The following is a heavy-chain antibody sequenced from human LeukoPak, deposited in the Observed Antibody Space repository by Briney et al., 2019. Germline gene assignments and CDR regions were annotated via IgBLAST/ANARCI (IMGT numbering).Heavy chain of an antibody. V-gene: IGHV1-69*05. D-gene: IGHD6-13*01. CDR3: ARGESIAAADPFDY. CDR1: GGTFSSYA. J-gene: IGHJ4*02. Sequence: VASVKVSCKASGGTFSSYAISWVRQAPGQGLEWMGRIIPIYGTANYAQKFQGRVTITTDKSTSTAYMELSSLRSEDTAVYYCARGESIAAADPFDYWGQGTLVTVSS. CDR2: IIPIYGTA.